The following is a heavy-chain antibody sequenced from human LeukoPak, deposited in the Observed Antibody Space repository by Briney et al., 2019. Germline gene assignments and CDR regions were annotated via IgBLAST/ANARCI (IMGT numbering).Heavy chain of an antibody. CDR1: GGSISSYY. D-gene: IGHD6-13*01. CDR2: IYYSGST. V-gene: IGHV4-59*01. CDR3: ARDSRVAAAVSYYYYYYMDV. J-gene: IGHJ6*03. Sequence: SETLSLTCTVSGGSISSYYWSWIRQPPGKRLEWIGYIYYSGSTNYNPSLKSRVTISVDTSKNQFSLKLSSVTAADTAVYYCARDSRVAAAVSYYYYYYMDVWGKGTTVTVSS.